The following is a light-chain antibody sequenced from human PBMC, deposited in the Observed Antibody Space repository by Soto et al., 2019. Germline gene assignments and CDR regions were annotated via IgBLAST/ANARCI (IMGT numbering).Light chain of an antibody. CDR1: QSVSSNY. J-gene: IGKJ1*01. V-gene: IGKV3-20*01. Sequence: EIVLTQSPGTLSLSPGERATLSCRASQSVSSNYLAWYQQKPGQAPRLLIYGASSRATGIPDRFSGSESGTDFTLTISRLEPEDFAVYYCQQYSSSPWTFGQGTKVDIK. CDR3: QQYSSSPWT. CDR2: GAS.